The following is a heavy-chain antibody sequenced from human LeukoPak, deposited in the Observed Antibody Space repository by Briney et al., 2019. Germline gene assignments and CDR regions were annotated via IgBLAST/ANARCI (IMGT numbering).Heavy chain of an antibody. J-gene: IGHJ4*02. D-gene: IGHD5-12*01. CDR3: ARGGQWLRPFDY. V-gene: IGHV4-34*01. CDR1: GGSFSGYY. CDR2: INHSGST. Sequence: SETLSLTCAVYGGSFSGYYWSWIRQPPGKGLEWIGEINHSGSTNYNPSLKSRVTISVDTSKNQFSLKLSSVTAAATAVYYCARGGQWLRPFDYWGQGTLVTVSS.